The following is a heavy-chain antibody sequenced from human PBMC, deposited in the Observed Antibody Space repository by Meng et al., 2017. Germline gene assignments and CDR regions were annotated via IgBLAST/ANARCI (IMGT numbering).Heavy chain of an antibody. V-gene: IGHV4-4*07. CDR3: ARGPGRQQLVRYYYYGMDV. CDR1: GGSISSYY. CDR2: IYTSGST. Sequence: SETLSLTCTVSGGSISSYYWSWIRQPAGKGLEWIGRIYTSGSTNYNPSLKSRVTMSVDTPKNQFSLKLSSVTAADTAVYYCARGPGRQQLVRYYYYGMDVWGQGTTVTVSS. J-gene: IGHJ6*02. D-gene: IGHD6-13*01.